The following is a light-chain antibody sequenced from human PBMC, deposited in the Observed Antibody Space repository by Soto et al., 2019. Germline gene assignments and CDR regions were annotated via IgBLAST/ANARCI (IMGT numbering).Light chain of an antibody. CDR3: QKYSSVPV. V-gene: IGKV1-27*01. Sequence: DIQMTQSPPSLSASVGDRVTITCRASPGIRNFVAWYQQKPGKAPKLLIYAASTLQSGVPSRFSGSGSGTDFTLTINSLQPEDVATYSCQKYSSVPVFGPGTKVEIK. CDR2: AAS. CDR1: PGIRNF. J-gene: IGKJ3*01.